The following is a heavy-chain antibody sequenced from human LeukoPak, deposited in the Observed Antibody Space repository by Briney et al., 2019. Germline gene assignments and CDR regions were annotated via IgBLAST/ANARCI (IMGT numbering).Heavy chain of an antibody. V-gene: IGHV3-74*01. CDR2: INSDASVT. CDR3: ARVTAVAGTSVGVDA. D-gene: IGHD6-19*01. CDR1: GFTFSNYW. Sequence: GGSLRLSCAASGFTFSNYWMHWVRQTPGKGLVWVSRINSDASVTTYADSVKGRFTISRDNTKNTLYLQMNSLRAEDTAVYYCARVTAVAGTSVGVDAWGQGILVTVS. J-gene: IGHJ4*02.